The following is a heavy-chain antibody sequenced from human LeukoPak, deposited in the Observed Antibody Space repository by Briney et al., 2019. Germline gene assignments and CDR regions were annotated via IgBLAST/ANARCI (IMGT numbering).Heavy chain of an antibody. CDR3: ARGPPFRGSQGWFDP. J-gene: IGHJ5*02. D-gene: IGHD1-26*01. CDR2: MNPNSGKT. CDR1: GYTFTSYG. V-gene: IGHV1-8*02. Sequence: ASVKVSCKASGYTFTSYGINWVRQGTGQGLEWMGWMNPNSGKTDFAQKFQGRVTMTRDTSISTAYMDLSSLRSEDTAVYYCARGPPFRGSQGWFDPWGQGTLVIVSS.